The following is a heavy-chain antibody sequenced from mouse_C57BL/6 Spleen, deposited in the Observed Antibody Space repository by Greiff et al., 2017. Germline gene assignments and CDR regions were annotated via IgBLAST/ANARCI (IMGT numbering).Heavy chain of an antibody. D-gene: IGHD1-1*01. CDR3: ARGGNTVVDFDY. CDR1: GYAFSSYW. CDR2: IYPGDGDT. V-gene: IGHV1-80*01. Sequence: QVQLQQSGAELVKPGASVKISCKASGYAFSSYWMNWVQQRPGKGLEWIGQIYPGDGDTNYNGKFKAKATLTADKSSSPAYMQLSSLTSEDSADYFCARGGNTVVDFDYWGQGTTLTVSS. J-gene: IGHJ2*01.